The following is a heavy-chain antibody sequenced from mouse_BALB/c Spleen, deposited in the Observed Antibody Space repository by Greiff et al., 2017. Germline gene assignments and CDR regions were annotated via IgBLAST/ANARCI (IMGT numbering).Heavy chain of an antibody. CDR2: IWSGGST. Sequence: VQLQQSGPGLVQPSQSLSITCTVSGFSLTSYGVHWVRQSPGKGLEWLGVIWSGGSTDYNAAFISRLSISKDNSKSQVFFKMNSLQANDTAIYYCARGWTRWYFDVWGAGTTVTVSS. CDR3: ARGWTRWYFDV. D-gene: IGHD2-3*01. J-gene: IGHJ1*01. V-gene: IGHV2-2*02. CDR1: GFSLTSYG.